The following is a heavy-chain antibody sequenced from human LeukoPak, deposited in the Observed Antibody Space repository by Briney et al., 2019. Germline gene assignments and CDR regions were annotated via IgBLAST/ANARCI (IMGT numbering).Heavy chain of an antibody. CDR1: GGTFSSYA. D-gene: IGHD3-10*01. Sequence: ASVKVSCKASGGTFSSYAISWVRQAPGQGLEWMGRIIPILGIANYAQKFQGRVTITADKSTSTAYMELSSLRSEDTAVYYCARVGIGYYYGSGSYLRDWFDPWGQGTLVTVSS. CDR2: IIPILGIA. J-gene: IGHJ5*02. V-gene: IGHV1-69*04. CDR3: ARVGIGYYYGSGSYLRDWFDP.